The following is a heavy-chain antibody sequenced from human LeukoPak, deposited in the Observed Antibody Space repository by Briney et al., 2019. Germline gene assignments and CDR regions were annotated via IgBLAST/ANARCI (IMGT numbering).Heavy chain of an antibody. CDR2: TNSDGSST. D-gene: IGHD1-26*01. J-gene: IGHJ4*02. CDR3: ARDHYYSVDY. V-gene: IGHV3-74*01. Sequence: GSLRLSCAASGFTFSSYSMNWVRQAPGKGLVWVSRTNSDGSSTSYADSVKGRFTISRDNAKGTIYLQMNSLRVEDTAVYYCARDHYYSVDYWGQGTLVTVSS. CDR1: GFTFSSYS.